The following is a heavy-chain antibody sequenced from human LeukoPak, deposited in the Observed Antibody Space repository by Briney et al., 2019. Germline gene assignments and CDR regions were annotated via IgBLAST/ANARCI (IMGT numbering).Heavy chain of an antibody. Sequence: ASVKVSCKAFGYTFISNYMHWVRQAPGQGPEWMGVISPSGGSTTYAQKFQGRVTLTRDMSTSTDYLELSRLRSDDTAVYYCARGLATYDSSGYTAFDIWGQGTMVTVSS. CDR1: GYTFISNY. V-gene: IGHV1-46*01. CDR3: ARGLATYDSSGYTAFDI. D-gene: IGHD3-22*01. J-gene: IGHJ3*02. CDR2: ISPSGGST.